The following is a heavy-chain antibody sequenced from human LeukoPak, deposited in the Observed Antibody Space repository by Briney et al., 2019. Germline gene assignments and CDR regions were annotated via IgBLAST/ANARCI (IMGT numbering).Heavy chain of an antibody. CDR2: IRYDGSNK. J-gene: IGHJ3*02. CDR1: GFSFSNSW. Sequence: QPGGSLRLSCAASGFSFSNSWMHWVRQAPGKGLEWVAFIRYDGSNKYYADSVKGRFTISRDNSKNTLYLQMNSLRAEDTAVYYCAKGLAARPLDAFDIWGQGTMVTVSS. D-gene: IGHD6-6*01. CDR3: AKGLAARPLDAFDI. V-gene: IGHV3-30*02.